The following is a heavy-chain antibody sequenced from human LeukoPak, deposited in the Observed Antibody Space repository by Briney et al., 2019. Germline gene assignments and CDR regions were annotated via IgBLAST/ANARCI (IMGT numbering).Heavy chain of an antibody. CDR1: GFTFSSYA. CDR2: MSGSGGST. V-gene: IGHV3-23*01. CDR3: AKARNFWSGYYSMDV. J-gene: IGHJ6*02. Sequence: GGSLRLSCAASGFTFSSYAMSWVRQAPGKGLEWVSAMSGSGGSTYYADSVKGRFTISRDNSKNTLYLQMNSLRAEDTAVYYCAKARNFWSGYYSMDVWGQGTTVTVSS. D-gene: IGHD3-3*01.